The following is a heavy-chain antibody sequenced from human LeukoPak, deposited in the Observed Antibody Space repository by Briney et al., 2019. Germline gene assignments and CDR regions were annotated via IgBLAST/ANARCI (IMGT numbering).Heavy chain of an antibody. Sequence: ASVKVSCKASGYTFTSYDTNWVRQATGQGLEWMGWMNPNSGNTGYAQKFQGRVTMTRNTSISTAYMELSSLRSEDTAVYYCARGGRYCSGGSCYRLEYWGQGTLVTVSS. CDR3: ARGGRYCSGGSCYRLEY. CDR1: GYTFTSYD. V-gene: IGHV1-8*01. J-gene: IGHJ4*02. CDR2: MNPNSGNT. D-gene: IGHD2-15*01.